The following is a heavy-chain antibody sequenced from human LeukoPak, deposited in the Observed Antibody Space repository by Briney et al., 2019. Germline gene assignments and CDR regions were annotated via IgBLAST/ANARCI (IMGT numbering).Heavy chain of an antibody. CDR1: GFTFSSYA. CDR2: ISYDGSNK. J-gene: IGHJ4*02. V-gene: IGHV3-30-3*01. Sequence: QAGRSLRLSCAASGFTFSSYAMHWVRQAPGKGLEWVAVISYDGSNKYYADSVKGRFTISRDNSKNTLYLQMNSLRAEDTAVYYCAKALGVRGVFDYWGQGTLVTVSS. D-gene: IGHD3-10*01. CDR3: AKALGVRGVFDY.